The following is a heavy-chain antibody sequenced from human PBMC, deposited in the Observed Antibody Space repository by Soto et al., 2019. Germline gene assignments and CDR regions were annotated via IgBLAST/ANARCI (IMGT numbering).Heavy chain of an antibody. Sequence: QITLKESGPTLVKPTQTLTLTCTLSGFSLDTSGVGVGWIRQPPGKTLKWLSLIYWDYDKRFNPSLSSRLTITQSTSKNQLVLTMPNIDPADTATYYCANRAVPGTYFFDYWGPGTLVTVSS. J-gene: IGHJ4*02. CDR2: IYWDYDK. D-gene: IGHD6-19*01. CDR1: GFSLDTSGVG. CDR3: ANRAVPGTYFFDY. V-gene: IGHV2-5*02.